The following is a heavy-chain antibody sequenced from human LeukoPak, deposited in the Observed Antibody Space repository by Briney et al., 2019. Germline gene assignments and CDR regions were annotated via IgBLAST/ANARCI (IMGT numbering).Heavy chain of an antibody. J-gene: IGHJ6*02. CDR1: GFSFSDYA. CDR3: ARIFRYQLVDYYALDV. V-gene: IGHV3-21*01. CDR2: ISSNSAYI. Sequence: GGSLRLSCAASGFSFSDYAMDWLRQAPGKGLEWVSAISSNSAYIFYADSVKGRFTISRDNAKSSVSLQMNSLRDDDTAVYYCARIFRYQLVDYYALDVWGQGTTVTVSS. D-gene: IGHD2-2*01.